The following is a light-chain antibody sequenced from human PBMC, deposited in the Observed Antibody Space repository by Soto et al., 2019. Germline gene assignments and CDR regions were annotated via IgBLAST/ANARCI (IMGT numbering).Light chain of an antibody. J-gene: IGKJ1*01. CDR2: WAS. V-gene: IGKV4-1*01. CDR1: QSVLHSSNNQNY. CDR3: QQYYSTPRT. Sequence: DIVMTQSPDSLAVSLGERATINCKSSQSVLHSSNNQNYLAWYQQKPGQPPKLLIYWASTRESGVPGRFSGSGSGTDFTLTISSLQAEDVAVYYCQQYYSTPRTFGQGTKVEIK.